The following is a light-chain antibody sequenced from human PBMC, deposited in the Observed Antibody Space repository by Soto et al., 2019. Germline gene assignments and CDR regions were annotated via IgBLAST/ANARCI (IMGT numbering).Light chain of an antibody. CDR2: AAS. CDR3: QQATSFPRT. J-gene: IGKJ1*01. CDR1: QGVTTW. Sequence: DIQMTQSPSSVSASVGDRVTISCRASQGVTTWLAWYQQKPGRAPKLLIYAASTLQSGVPSRFRASGSATDFTLTISSLQPEDFETYYCQQATSFPRTLGQGTKVDIK. V-gene: IGKV1-12*01.